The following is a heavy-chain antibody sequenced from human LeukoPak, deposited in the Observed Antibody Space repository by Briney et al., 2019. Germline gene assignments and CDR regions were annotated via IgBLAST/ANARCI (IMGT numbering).Heavy chain of an antibody. CDR2: IIPIFGTA. J-gene: IGHJ1*01. CDR3: ARDMGSGWYWDEYFQH. Sequence: SVKVSCKASGGTFSSYAISWVRQAPGQGLEWMGGIIPIFGTANYAQKFQGRVTITADESTSTAYMELSSLRSEDTAVYYCARDMGSGWYWDEYFQHWGQGTLVTVSS. CDR1: GGTFSSYA. D-gene: IGHD6-19*01. V-gene: IGHV1-69*13.